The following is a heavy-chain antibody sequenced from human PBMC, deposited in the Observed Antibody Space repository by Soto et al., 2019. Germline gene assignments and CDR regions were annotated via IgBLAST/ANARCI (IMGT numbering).Heavy chain of an antibody. J-gene: IGHJ4*02. CDR3: AKDRQSSGWYFPLDY. CDR1: GFTFSTYA. Sequence: EVQLLESGGGLVQPGGSLRLSCAASGFTFSTYAMSWVRQAPGKGLEWVSAISASGGRTYYADSVKGRFTISRDHSKNTLYLLINSLRAEDTAVYYCAKDRQSSGWYFPLDYWGQGTLVTVSS. V-gene: IGHV3-23*01. CDR2: ISASGGRT. D-gene: IGHD6-19*01.